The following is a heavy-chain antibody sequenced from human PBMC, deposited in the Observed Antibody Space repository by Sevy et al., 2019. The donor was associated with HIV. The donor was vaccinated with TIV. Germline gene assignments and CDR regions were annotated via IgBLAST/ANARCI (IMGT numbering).Heavy chain of an antibody. CDR2: IYHSGST. CDR3: ERLGSGYYFDY. CDR1: GYSISSSYY. J-gene: IGHJ4*02. Sequence: SETLSLTCAVSGYSISSSYYWGWIRQPPGKGLECIGSIYHSGSTYYNPSLKSRVTISVDTSKNQFSLKLSSVTAADTAVYYCERLGSGYYFDYWGQGTLVTVSS. V-gene: IGHV4-38-2*01. D-gene: IGHD3-10*01.